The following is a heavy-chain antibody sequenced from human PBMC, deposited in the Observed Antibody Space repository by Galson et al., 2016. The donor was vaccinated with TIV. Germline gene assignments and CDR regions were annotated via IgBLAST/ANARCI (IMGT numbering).Heavy chain of an antibody. D-gene: IGHD2-15*01. V-gene: IGHV3-7*01. Sequence: SLRLSCAASGFTLSSYWMIWVRLAPGRGLEWVANIHRAGSEEYYMDSVKGRFPISRDNTRNSLYLQMNSLRDEDSAVYYCARGGSIVAVVPATWGQGTLVTVSS. CDR2: IHRAGSEE. CDR3: ARGGSIVAVVPAT. J-gene: IGHJ4*02. CDR1: GFTLSSYW.